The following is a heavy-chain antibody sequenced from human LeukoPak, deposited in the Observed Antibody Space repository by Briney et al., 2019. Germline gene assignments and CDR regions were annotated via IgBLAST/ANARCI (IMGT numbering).Heavy chain of an antibody. D-gene: IGHD3-10*01. V-gene: IGHV1-46*01. CDR3: ARDRKVLLWFGESHDAFDI. CDR2: INPSGGST. CDR1: GYTFTSYN. Sequence: ASVKVSCKASGYTFTSYNMYWVRQAPGQGLEWMGIINPSGGSTRYAQKFQGRVTMTRDTSTSTVYMELSSLRSEDTAVYYCARDRKVLLWFGESHDAFDIWGQGTMVTVSS. J-gene: IGHJ3*02.